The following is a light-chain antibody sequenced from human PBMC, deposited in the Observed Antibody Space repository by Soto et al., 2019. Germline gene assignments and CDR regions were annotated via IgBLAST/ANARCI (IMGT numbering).Light chain of an antibody. CDR1: QSVSSD. CDR3: QQYGSSPWT. J-gene: IGKJ1*01. CDR2: GVY. Sequence: IVLTPFPTILSVSPGERATLSCRASQSVSSDLAWYQQKPGQPPRLLMYGVYTRAPGIPDRFSGGGSGTDFTLTISRLGPEDFAVYYCQQYGSSPWTFGQGTKVDI. V-gene: IGKV3-20*01.